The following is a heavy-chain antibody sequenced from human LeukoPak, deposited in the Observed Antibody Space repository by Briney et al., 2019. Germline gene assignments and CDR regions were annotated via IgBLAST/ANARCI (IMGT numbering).Heavy chain of an antibody. Sequence: SETLSLTCAVYGGSFSGYYWSWIRQLPGKGLEWIGEINHSGSTNYNPSLKSRVTISVDTSKNQFSLKLSSVTAADTAVYYCARVAPYCSSTSCYTHYYYYYMDVWGKGTTVTVSS. CDR1: GGSFSGYY. CDR2: INHSGST. CDR3: ARVAPYCSSTSCYTHYYYYYMDV. J-gene: IGHJ6*03. D-gene: IGHD2-2*02. V-gene: IGHV4-34*01.